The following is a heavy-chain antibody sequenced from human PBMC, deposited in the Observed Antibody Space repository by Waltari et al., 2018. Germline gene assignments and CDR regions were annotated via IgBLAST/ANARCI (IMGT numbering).Heavy chain of an antibody. J-gene: IGHJ4*02. D-gene: IGHD1-26*01. Sequence: QLQLQESGPGLVKPSETLSLTCTVSGGSITSSSYYWGWIRQPPGKGLEWIGSIFYSGSTYYNPSLKRRVTISVDTSKNQFSLKLSSVTATDTAVYYCATLSTGSYGTGYWGQGTQVTVSS. CDR2: IFYSGST. CDR1: GGSITSSSYY. CDR3: ATLSTGSYGTGY. V-gene: IGHV4-39*01.